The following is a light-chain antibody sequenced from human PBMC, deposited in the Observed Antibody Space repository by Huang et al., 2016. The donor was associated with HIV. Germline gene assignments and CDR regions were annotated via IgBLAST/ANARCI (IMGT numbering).Light chain of an antibody. CDR2: DAY. CDR3: QQYDTLPYT. J-gene: IGKJ2*01. CDR1: QDITDY. Sequence: DIQVTQSPSSLSASVGDRVTITCQASQDITDYLNWYQQTPGKAPKLLISDAYNLASGVPSRFSGTRSGTDFTLTITSLQPEDIATYYCQQYDTLPYTFGQGTKLEI. V-gene: IGKV1-33*01.